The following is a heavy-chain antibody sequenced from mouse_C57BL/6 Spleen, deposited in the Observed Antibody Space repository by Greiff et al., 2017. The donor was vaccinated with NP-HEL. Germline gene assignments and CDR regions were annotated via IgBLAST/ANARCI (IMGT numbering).Heavy chain of an antibody. CDR1: GYSITSGYY. CDR2: ISYDGSN. D-gene: IGHD2-12*01. V-gene: IGHV3-6*01. CDR3: ARAYEAWFAY. Sequence: VQLKESGPGLVKPSQSLSLTCSVTGYSITSGYYWNWIRQFPGNKLEWMGYISYDGSNNYNPSLKNRISITRDTSKNQFFLKLNSVTTEDTATYYCARAYEAWFAYWGQGTLVTVSA. J-gene: IGHJ3*01.